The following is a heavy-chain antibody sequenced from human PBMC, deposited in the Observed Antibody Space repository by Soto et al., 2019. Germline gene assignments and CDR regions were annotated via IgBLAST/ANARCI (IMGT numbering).Heavy chain of an antibody. V-gene: IGHV1-69*01. J-gene: IGHJ4*02. CDR2: FRPFVEAA. D-gene: IGHD3-10*01. CDR1: GDTFTNYA. Sequence: QLRLVQSGAEVRKPGSSVKVSCKAPGDTFTNYAISWLRLVPGQGLEWMGGFRPFVEAADLAQKFRGRLTITADASQSTAYMELNDPRSDDTAICYCPRGSYSNSCRFDYWGQGAPITVS. CDR3: PRGSYSNSCRFDY.